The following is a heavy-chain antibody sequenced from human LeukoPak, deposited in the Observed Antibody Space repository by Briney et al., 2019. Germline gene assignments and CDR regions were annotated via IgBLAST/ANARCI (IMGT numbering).Heavy chain of an antibody. V-gene: IGHV3-23*01. CDR2: ITISGNTA. J-gene: IGHJ4*02. D-gene: IGHD4-17*01. CDR1: GFTFSNYA. CDR3: ANEIFYGTWIAEY. Sequence: GGSLRLSCLASGFTFSNYAMSWVRQAPGKGLEWVSGITISGNTAYYADSVKGRFTISRDNSKNTLYLQMNSLRVEDTAEYYCANEIFYGTWIAEYWGQGTLVTVSS.